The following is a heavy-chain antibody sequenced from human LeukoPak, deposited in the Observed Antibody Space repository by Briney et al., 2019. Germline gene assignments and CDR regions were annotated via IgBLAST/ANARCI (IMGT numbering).Heavy chain of an antibody. Sequence: SETLSLTCAVYGGSFSGYSWSWIRQPAGKGLEWIGRVFASGTTNYNPSLKSRVTMSVDTSKNQFSLRVSSVTAADTAVYYCARLVEMATIRPLYYFDYWGQGTLVTVSS. J-gene: IGHJ4*02. CDR3: ARLVEMATIRPLYYFDY. D-gene: IGHD5-24*01. CDR2: VFASGTT. V-gene: IGHV4-59*10. CDR1: GGSFSGYS.